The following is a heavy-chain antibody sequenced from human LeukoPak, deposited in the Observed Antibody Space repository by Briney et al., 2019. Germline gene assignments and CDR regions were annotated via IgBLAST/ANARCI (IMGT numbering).Heavy chain of an antibody. CDR1: GFTFGDYA. J-gene: IGHJ4*02. D-gene: IGHD1-26*01. Sequence: GGSLRLSCTASGFTFGDYAMSWFRQAPEKGLECVSVIYSGGSTSYADSVKGRFTISRDNSENTVYLQMNSLRAEDTAVYYCARGSGSSPFDRWGQGTLVTVSS. V-gene: IGHV3-53*01. CDR2: IYSGGST. CDR3: ARGSGSSPFDR.